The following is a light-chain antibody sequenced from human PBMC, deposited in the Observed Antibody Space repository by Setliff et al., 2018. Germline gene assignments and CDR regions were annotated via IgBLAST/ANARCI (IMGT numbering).Light chain of an antibody. V-gene: IGLV2-14*01. J-gene: IGLJ1*01. Sequence: QSVLAQPPTASGSPGRSVTISCTGTSSDVGGYNYVSWYQQHPGKAPKLMIYDVSKRPSGVSNRFSGSKSGNTASLTISGLQAEDEADYYCSSYTSSSTYVFGTGTKVTVL. CDR3: SSYTSSSTYV. CDR1: SSDVGGYNY. CDR2: DVS.